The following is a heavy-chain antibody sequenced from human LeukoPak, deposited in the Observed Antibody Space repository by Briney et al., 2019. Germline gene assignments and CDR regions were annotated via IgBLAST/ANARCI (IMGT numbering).Heavy chain of an antibody. J-gene: IGHJ4*02. CDR2: IYPGDSDT. V-gene: IGHV5-51*01. CDR3: ARQYSGTYYRSFDY. CDR1: GYSFTNYW. Sequence: GESLKISCKGSGYSFTNYWIGWVRQMPGKGLEWMGVIYPGDSDTRYSPSFQGQVTISADKSISTAYLQWSSLKASDIAMYYCARQYSGTYYRSFDYWGQGTLVTVSS. D-gene: IGHD3-10*01.